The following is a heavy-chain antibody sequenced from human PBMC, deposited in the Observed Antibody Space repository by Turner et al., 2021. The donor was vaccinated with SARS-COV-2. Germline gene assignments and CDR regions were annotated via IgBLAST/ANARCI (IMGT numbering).Heavy chain of an antibody. Sequence: QVHLQESGPGLVRPSGTLSLTCTVSGGPFSGANWWNWVRQAPGKGLEWIGEIQHYGGTNYNPSLKSRVSISLDDSKRQFSLILNSATAADTAVYYCARGGGYCLDYWGQGMLVTVSS. CDR1: GGPFSGANW. D-gene: IGHD2-21*01. CDR2: IQHYGGT. CDR3: ARGGGYCLDY. J-gene: IGHJ4*02. V-gene: IGHV4-4*02.